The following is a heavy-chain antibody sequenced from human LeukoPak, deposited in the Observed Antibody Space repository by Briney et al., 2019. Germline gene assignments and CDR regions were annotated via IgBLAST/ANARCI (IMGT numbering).Heavy chain of an antibody. D-gene: IGHD3-22*01. CDR3: AKLRGSSNTYYYDSSGCFRGAFDI. Sequence: TGGSLRLSCAASGFTFSSYAMSWVRQAPGKGLEWVSAISGSGGSTYYADSVKGRFTISRDNSKNTLYLQMNSLRAEDTAVYYCAKLRGSSNTYYYDSSGCFRGAFDIWGQGTMVTVSS. CDR1: GFTFSSYA. J-gene: IGHJ3*02. V-gene: IGHV3-23*01. CDR2: ISGSGGST.